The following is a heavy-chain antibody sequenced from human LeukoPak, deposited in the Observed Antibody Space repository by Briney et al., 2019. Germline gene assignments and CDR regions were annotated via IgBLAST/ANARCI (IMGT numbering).Heavy chain of an antibody. CDR2: INPNSGGT. D-gene: IGHD6-13*01. V-gene: IGHV1-2*02. CDR3: ARASGGSSWYRG. Sequence: ASVKVSCKASGYTFTGFYMHWVRPAPGQGLEWMGWINPNSGGTNYAQKFQGRVTMTRDTSISTAYMELSSLRSDDTAVYYCARASGGSSWYRGWGQGTLVTVSS. J-gene: IGHJ4*02. CDR1: GYTFTGFY.